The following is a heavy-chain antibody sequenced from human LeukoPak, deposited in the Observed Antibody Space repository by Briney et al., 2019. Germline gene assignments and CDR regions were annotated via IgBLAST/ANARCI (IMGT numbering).Heavy chain of an antibody. CDR3: ARDDCDGDDDYHCGSDDYFDY. D-gene: IGHD2-21*02. CDR2: LKKDGTDK. CDR1: GFMFSKYW. J-gene: IGHJ4*02. V-gene: IGHV3-7*01. Sequence: GGSLRLSCATSGFMFSKYWMSWVRQAPGKRPEWVANLKKDGTDKYYVDSVKGRFTISRDNAKNSLYLQMNSLRAEDTAVYYCARDDCDGDDDYHCGSDDYFDYWGQGALVTVSA.